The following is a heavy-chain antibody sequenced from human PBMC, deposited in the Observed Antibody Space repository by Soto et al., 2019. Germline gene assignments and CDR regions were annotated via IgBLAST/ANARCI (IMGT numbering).Heavy chain of an antibody. J-gene: IGHJ5*02. V-gene: IGHV3-23*01. Sequence: PGGSLRLSCAASGSTFSSYAMAWVRQAPGKGLEWVSAISSSGVRTYYADSVKGRFTISRDNSKNTLFLQMNSLRAEDTAVYYCAKTLESSCYFVYNWFDPWGQGTLVTVSS. CDR1: GSTFSSYA. CDR3: AKTLESSCYFVYNWFDP. D-gene: IGHD3-22*01. CDR2: ISSSGVRT.